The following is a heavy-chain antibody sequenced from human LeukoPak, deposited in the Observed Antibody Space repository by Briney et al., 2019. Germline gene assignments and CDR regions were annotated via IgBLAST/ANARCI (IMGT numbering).Heavy chain of an antibody. CDR3: ARGRRY. CDR1: VGSFSGYY. V-gene: IGHV4-34*01. J-gene: IGHJ4*01. Sequence: SETLSLTCAVYVGSFSGYYWSWIRQPPGKGLEWIGEINHSGSTNYNPSLKSRVTISVDTSKNQFSLKLSSVTAADTAVYYCARGRRYWGHGTLVTVSS. CDR2: INHSGST.